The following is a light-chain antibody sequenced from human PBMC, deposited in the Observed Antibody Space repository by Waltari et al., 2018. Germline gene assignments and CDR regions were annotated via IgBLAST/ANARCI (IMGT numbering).Light chain of an antibody. J-gene: IGKJ4*01. CDR1: QSVLYSSNHNSY. V-gene: IGKV4-1*01. Sequence: DIVMTQSPDSLAVSLGERAPIHCTSSQSVLYSSNHNSYLAWYQQKPRQPHNLPITWASTRKSGVPDRFSVSGSGTEFTLTLSSLQAEDVAVYYCQQYYSTPRTLTFGGGTKVEIK. CDR2: WAS. CDR3: QQYYSTPRTLT.